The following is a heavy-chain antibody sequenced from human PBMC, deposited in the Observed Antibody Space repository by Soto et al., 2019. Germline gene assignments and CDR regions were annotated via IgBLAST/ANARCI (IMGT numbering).Heavy chain of an antibody. J-gene: IGHJ5*02. V-gene: IGHV3-30*18. CDR2: ISHDGGDK. Sequence: HVHLVESGGGVVQPGRSLRLSCAASGFTFSTTGMHWVRQAPGKGLEWVAMISHDGGDKHYTDSVKGRFTISRDTSKNTLYLQMNSLRPEDTAMYHCAKDLYGAGWYNYFDPWGQGTLVTVSS. CDR3: AKDLYGAGWYNYFDP. D-gene: IGHD6-19*01. CDR1: GFTFSTTG.